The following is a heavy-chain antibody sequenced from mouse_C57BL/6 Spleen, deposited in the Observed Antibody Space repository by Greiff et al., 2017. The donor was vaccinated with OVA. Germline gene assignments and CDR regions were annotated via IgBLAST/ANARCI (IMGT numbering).Heavy chain of an antibody. D-gene: IGHD1-1*01. V-gene: IGHV1-69*01. CDR1: GYTFTSYW. J-gene: IGHJ1*03. Sequence: QVQLQQPGAELVMPGASVKLSCKASGYTFTSYWMHWVKQRPGQGLEWIGEIDPSDSYTNYNQKFKGKSTLTVDQSSSTAYMQLSSLTSEDSAVYYCARSYGSSHWYFDVWGTGTTVTVSS. CDR2: IDPSDSYT. CDR3: ARSYGSSHWYFDV.